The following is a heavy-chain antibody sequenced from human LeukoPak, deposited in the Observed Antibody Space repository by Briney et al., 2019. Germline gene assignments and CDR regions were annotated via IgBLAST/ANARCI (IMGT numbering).Heavy chain of an antibody. CDR2: INPNSGGT. J-gene: IGHJ4*02. Sequence: GASVKVSCKASGYTFTGYYMHWVRQAPGQGLEWMGWINPNSGGTNYAQKFQGWVTMTRDTSISTAYMELSRLRSDDTAVYYCARGEIQLWHSYFDYWGQGTLVTVSS. V-gene: IGHV1-2*04. CDR1: GYTFTGYY. D-gene: IGHD5-18*01. CDR3: ARGEIQLWHSYFDY.